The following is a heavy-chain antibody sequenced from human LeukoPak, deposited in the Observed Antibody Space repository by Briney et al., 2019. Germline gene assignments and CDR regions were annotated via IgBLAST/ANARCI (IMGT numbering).Heavy chain of an antibody. J-gene: IGHJ3*02. CDR3: AKGVSGYYYADDAFDI. Sequence: GSSVKVSCKASGGTFSSYAINWVRQATGQGLEWMGWMNPNSGNTGYAQKFQGRVTMTRDTSISTAYMELSRLRSDDTAIYYCAKGVSGYYYADDAFDIWGQGTMVTVSS. V-gene: IGHV1-8*02. D-gene: IGHD3-22*01. CDR2: MNPNSGNT. CDR1: GGTFSSYA.